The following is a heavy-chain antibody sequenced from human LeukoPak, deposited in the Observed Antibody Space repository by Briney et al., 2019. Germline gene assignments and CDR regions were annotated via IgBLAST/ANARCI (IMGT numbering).Heavy chain of an antibody. CDR3: ARTPRTVTTRVFDY. D-gene: IGHD4-17*01. V-gene: IGHV1-2*02. CDR1: GYMFTGYY. CDR2: INPNSGGT. J-gene: IGHJ4*02. Sequence: GASVKVSCKASGYMFTGYYMHWVRQAPGQGLEWMGWINPNSGGTNYAQKFQGRVTMTRDTSISTAYMELSRLRSDDTAVYYCARTPRTVTTRVFDYWGQGTLVTVSS.